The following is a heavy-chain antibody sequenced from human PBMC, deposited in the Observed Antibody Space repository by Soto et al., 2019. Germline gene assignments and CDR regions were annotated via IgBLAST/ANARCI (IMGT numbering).Heavy chain of an antibody. J-gene: IGHJ4*02. V-gene: IGHV2-5*02. Sequence: SGPTLVNPTQTLTLTCTFSGFSLTTSDVGVGWIRQPPGKALEWLALMYWDDDTRYSSSLKSRLTITKDTSKNQVLLTMTNMDPVDTATYYCAHARYSRSSFDYWGQGTLFTVSS. CDR3: AHARYSRSSFDY. D-gene: IGHD6-6*01. CDR2: MYWDDDT. CDR1: GFSLTTSDVG.